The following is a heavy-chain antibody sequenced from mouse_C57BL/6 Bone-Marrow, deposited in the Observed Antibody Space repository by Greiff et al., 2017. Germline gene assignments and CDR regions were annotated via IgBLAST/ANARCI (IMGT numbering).Heavy chain of an antibody. V-gene: IGHV1-81*01. CDR1: GYTFTSYG. CDR3: ASRWLRRRGYFFDY. Sequence: QVQLKESGAELARPGASVKLSCKASGYTFTSYGISWVKQRTGQGLEWIGEIYPRSGDTYYNEKFKGKATLTVDKSSSPVYLELRRLSCEDSDVFVGASRWLRRRGYFFDYWGQGTTLTVSA. J-gene: IGHJ2*01. D-gene: IGHD2-2*01. CDR2: IYPRSGDT.